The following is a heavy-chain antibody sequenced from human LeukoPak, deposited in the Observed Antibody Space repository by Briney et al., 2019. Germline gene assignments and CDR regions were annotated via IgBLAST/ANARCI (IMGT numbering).Heavy chain of an antibody. CDR3: AKDGGLAFDY. CDR2: ITTSDGNT. V-gene: IGHV3-23*01. Sequence: GGSLRLSCAASGFTFSSYTMSWVRQAPGKGLEWVSTITTSDGNTYYADSVKGRFTVSRDNSKNTLFLQMNSLRAEDTAVYYCAKDGGLAFDYWGQGTLVTVSS. D-gene: IGHD3-16*01. J-gene: IGHJ4*02. CDR1: GFTFSSYT.